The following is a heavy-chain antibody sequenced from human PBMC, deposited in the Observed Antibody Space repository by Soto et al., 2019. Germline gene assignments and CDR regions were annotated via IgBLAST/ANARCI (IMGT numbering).Heavy chain of an antibody. V-gene: IGHV3-30-3*01. D-gene: IGHD3-9*01. CDR1: GFTFSSYA. CDR3: GRDHSSVLRYLDWFSAPHYYYYHGMDV. CDR2: ISYDGSNK. J-gene: IGHJ6*01. Sequence: GGSLRLSCAASGFTFSSYAMHWVRQAPGKGLEWVAVISYDGSNKYYADSVTGRFTISRDNSKNTLYLQMNSLRAEDTAVNSCGRDHSSVLRYLDWFSAPHYYYYHGMDVWERGCTGTVSS.